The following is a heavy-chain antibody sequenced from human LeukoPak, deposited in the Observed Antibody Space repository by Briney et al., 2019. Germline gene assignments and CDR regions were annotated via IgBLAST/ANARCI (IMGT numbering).Heavy chain of an antibody. CDR2: IYHSGST. J-gene: IGHJ4*02. CDR1: GASISNSNW. Sequence: SETLSLTCAVTGASISNSNWWTWVRQPPGKGLEWIGEIYHSGSTNYKTSLKSRATISVDKSKNQFSLKLNPVTAADTAVYYCASRAPRYNYDRYLPIDYWGQGTLVTVSS. CDR3: ASRAPRYNYDRYLPIDY. V-gene: IGHV4-4*02. D-gene: IGHD3-22*01.